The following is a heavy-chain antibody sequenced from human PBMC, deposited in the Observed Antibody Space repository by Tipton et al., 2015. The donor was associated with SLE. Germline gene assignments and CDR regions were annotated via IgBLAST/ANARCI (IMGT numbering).Heavy chain of an antibody. CDR3: AREGPGWRLDV. Sequence: TLSLTCTVSGDSVSGFYWNWIRQAPGKGLEWIGYVFYTGSTNYNPSLRSRVTISVDTSKNQFSLRLSSVTAADTAVYYCAREGPGWRLDVWGQGTTVTASS. J-gene: IGHJ6*02. CDR1: GDSVSGFY. CDR2: VFYTGST. D-gene: IGHD2-15*01. V-gene: IGHV4-59*02.